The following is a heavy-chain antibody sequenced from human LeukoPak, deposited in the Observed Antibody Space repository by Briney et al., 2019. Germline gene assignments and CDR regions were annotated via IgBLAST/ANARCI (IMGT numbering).Heavy chain of an antibody. D-gene: IGHD2-15*01. CDR1: GFTFSSYA. J-gene: IGHJ4*02. Sequence: GGSLRLSCAASGFTFSSYAMSWVRQAPGMGLEWVSVISGGGGTTFYADSVKGQFTISRDNSKNTVYLQMNSLRAEDTAVYYCAKRDCSGGSCYSPLDYWGQGTLVTVSS. CDR2: ISGGGGTT. CDR3: AKRDCSGGSCYSPLDY. V-gene: IGHV3-23*01.